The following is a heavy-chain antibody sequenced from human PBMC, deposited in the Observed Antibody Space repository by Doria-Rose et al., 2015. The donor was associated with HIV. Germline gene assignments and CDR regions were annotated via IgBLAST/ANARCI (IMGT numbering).Heavy chain of an antibody. J-gene: IGHJ4*02. V-gene: IGHV3-21*01. CDR3: ATGVTLDC. Sequence: VQLVQSGGGLVRPGGSLRLSCATSGFTFSSHRINWVRQAPGKWLEWVSSISSTSAYINYADSVRGRFIIYRDSARNSLYLQMDSLRAEDSAIYYCATGVTLDCWGQGTLVTVSS. D-gene: IGHD3-10*01. CDR2: ISSTSAYI. CDR1: GFTFSSHR.